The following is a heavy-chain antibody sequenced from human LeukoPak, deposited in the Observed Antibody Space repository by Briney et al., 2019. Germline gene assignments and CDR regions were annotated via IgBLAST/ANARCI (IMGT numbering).Heavy chain of an antibody. Sequence: SQTDSLTCTVSGGSISGYYCSWIRQPPGKGLEWLGYIYDSGSTIYNPSLKCRVAISVDRSNNQFSLSLRSVTAADTAVYYCARGQRGRTYGSESTVGYWGPGTLVTVSS. D-gene: IGHD3-10*01. V-gene: IGHV4-59*01. CDR1: GGSISGYY. CDR2: IYDSGST. CDR3: ARGQRGRTYGSESTVGY. J-gene: IGHJ4*02.